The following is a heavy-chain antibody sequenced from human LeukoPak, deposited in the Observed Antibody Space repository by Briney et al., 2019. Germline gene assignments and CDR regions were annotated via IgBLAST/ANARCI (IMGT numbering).Heavy chain of an antibody. CDR1: GRSVSSGSYY. D-gene: IGHD6-19*01. Sequence: SETLSLTCTVSGRSVSSGSYYWSWIRQPPGKGLEWIGYIYYSGSTNYNPSLKSRVTISVDTSKNQFSLKLSSVTAADTAVYYCARTNDAVAGVDYWGQGTLVTVSS. V-gene: IGHV4-61*01. CDR2: IYYSGST. J-gene: IGHJ4*02. CDR3: ARTNDAVAGVDY.